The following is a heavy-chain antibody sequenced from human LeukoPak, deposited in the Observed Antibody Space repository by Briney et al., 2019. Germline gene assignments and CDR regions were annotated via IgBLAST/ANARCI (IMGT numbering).Heavy chain of an antibody. CDR3: ARDGGYDFWSGYYQDY. CDR2: ISYDANIGSNK. D-gene: IGHD3-3*01. CDR1: GFTFSRYV. J-gene: IGHJ4*02. Sequence: PGGSLRLSCATSGFTFSRYVMHWVRQAPGKGLEWVALISYDANIGSNKYYADSVKGRFTISRHNSKNTLYLQMNSLRAENTAVYYCARDGGYDFWSGYYQDYWGQGTLVTVSS. V-gene: IGHV3-30-3*01.